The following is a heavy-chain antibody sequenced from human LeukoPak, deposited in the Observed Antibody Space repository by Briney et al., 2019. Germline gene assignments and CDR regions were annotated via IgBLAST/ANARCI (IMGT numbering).Heavy chain of an antibody. V-gene: IGHV4-30-2*01. CDR2: INHSGST. J-gene: IGHJ5*02. Sequence: SQTLSLTCTVSGGSISSGGYYWSWIRQPPGKGLEWIGEINHSGSTNYNPSLKSRVTISVDTSKNQFSLKLSSVTAADTAVYYCAREKRGAYYDFWSGLRKGWFDPWGQGTLVTVSS. CDR1: GGSISSGGYY. D-gene: IGHD3-3*01. CDR3: AREKRGAYYDFWSGLRKGWFDP.